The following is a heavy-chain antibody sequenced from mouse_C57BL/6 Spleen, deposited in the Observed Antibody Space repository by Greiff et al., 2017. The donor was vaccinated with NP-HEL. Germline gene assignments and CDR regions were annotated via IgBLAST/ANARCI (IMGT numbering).Heavy chain of an antibody. V-gene: IGHV14-2*01. CDR3: ASQTAQLFDFDY. J-gene: IGHJ2*01. D-gene: IGHD3-2*02. Sequence: EVQLQQSGAELVKPGASVKLSCTASGFTFTDYYMHWVKQRTEQGLEWIGRIDPEDGGTKYAPKFQGKATITADTSSNTAYLQLSSLTSEDTAVYYCASQTAQLFDFDYWGQGTTLTVSS. CDR2: IDPEDGGT. CDR1: GFTFTDYY.